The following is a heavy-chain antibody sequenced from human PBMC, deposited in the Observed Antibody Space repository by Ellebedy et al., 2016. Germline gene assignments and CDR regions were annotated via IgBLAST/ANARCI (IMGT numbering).Heavy chain of an antibody. CDR1: GGSISSYY. CDR2: IYYSGST. CDR3: ARGTLDWYFDL. V-gene: IGHV4-59*08. J-gene: IGHJ2*01. Sequence: SETLSLXXTVSGGSISSYYWSWIRQPPGKGLEWIGYIYYSGSTNYNPSLKSRVTISVDTSKNQFSLKLSSVTAADTAVYYCARGTLDWYFDLWGRGTLVTVSS.